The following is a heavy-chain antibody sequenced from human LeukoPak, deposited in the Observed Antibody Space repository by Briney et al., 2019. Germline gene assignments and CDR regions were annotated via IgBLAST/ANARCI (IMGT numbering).Heavy chain of an antibody. CDR1: GFTFSSYA. J-gene: IGHJ4*02. D-gene: IGHD3-22*01. Sequence: PGGSLRLSCAASGFTFSSYAMSWVRRAPGKGLEWVSAISGSGGSTYYADSVKGRFTISRDNSKNTLYLQMNSLRAEDTAVYYCAKPPSYYYDSSGYAVFDYWGQGTLVTVSS. V-gene: IGHV3-23*01. CDR3: AKPPSYYYDSSGYAVFDY. CDR2: ISGSGGST.